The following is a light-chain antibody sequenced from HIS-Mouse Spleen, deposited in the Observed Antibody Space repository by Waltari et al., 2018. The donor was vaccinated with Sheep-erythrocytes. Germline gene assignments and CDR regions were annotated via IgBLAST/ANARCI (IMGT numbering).Light chain of an antibody. Sequence: EIVMTQSPATLSVSPGERATLSCRASQSVSSNLALYQQKPGPAPRLLIYGASTRATGIPARFSGSGSGTEFTLTISSMQSEDFAVYYCQQYNNWPLSRLTFGGGTKVEIK. CDR1: QSVSSN. CDR2: GAS. J-gene: IGKJ4*01. V-gene: IGKV3-15*01. CDR3: QQYNNWPLSRLT.